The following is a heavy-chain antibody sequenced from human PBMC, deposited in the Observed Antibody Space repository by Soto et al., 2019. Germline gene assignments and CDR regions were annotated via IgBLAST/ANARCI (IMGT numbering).Heavy chain of an antibody. CDR2: IVVGSGNT. CDR1: GFTFTSSA. CDR3: AAAPLVPAAFDAFDI. J-gene: IGHJ3*02. D-gene: IGHD2-2*01. Sequence: QMQLVQSGPEVKKPGTSVKVSCKASGFTFTSSAVQWVRQARGQRLEWIGWIVVGSGNTNYAQKFQERVTITRDMSTSTAYMELSSLRSADTAVYYCAAAPLVPAAFDAFDIWGQGTMVTVSS. V-gene: IGHV1-58*01.